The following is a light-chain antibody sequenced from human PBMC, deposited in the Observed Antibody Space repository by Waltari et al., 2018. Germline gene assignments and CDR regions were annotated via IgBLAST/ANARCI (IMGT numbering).Light chain of an antibody. Sequence: QSALTQPASVSGSPGQSLTISCTGSSSDVGGSTLVSWYPQHPGKAPKLIIYEVTKRPSGVSNRFSGSKSGNTASLTISGLQAEDEADYYCYSYAGGRVFGTGTKVTVL. J-gene: IGLJ1*01. V-gene: IGLV2-23*02. CDR2: EVT. CDR3: YSYAGGRV. CDR1: SSDVGGSTL.